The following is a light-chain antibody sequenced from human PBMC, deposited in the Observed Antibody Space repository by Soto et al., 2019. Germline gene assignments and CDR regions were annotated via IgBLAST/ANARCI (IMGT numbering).Light chain of an antibody. CDR1: QSIDSC. V-gene: IGKV1-5*01. J-gene: IGKJ1*01. CDR3: HQYNGYLAWT. Sequence: IQMTQSPSTLSAAVGDRVTITCRASQSIDSCLACYQQKPGKVPKLLIYDASSLESGVQSRFSGSGSATEFTLTISRLQPDDFATYYCHQYNGYLAWTFGQGTTVENK. CDR2: DAS.